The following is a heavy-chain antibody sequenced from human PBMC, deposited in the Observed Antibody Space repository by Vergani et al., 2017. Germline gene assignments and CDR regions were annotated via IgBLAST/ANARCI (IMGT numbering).Heavy chain of an antibody. CDR3: ARARRGYSYGRGCWYFDL. V-gene: IGHV4-59*12. Sequence: QVQLQESGPGLVKSSETLSLTCTVSGGSISSYYWSWIRQPPGKGLEWIGCIYYSGSTNYNPSLKSRVTISVDTSKNQFSLKLSSVTAADTAVYYCARARRGYSYGRGCWYFDLWGRGTLVTVSS. CDR2: IYYSGST. CDR1: GGSISSYY. J-gene: IGHJ2*01. D-gene: IGHD5-18*01.